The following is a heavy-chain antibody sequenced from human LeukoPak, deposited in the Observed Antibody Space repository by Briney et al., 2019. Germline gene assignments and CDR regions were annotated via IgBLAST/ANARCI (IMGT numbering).Heavy chain of an antibody. CDR1: GFTVSSNY. CDR3: ARGVGTTTNDY. Sequence: GGSLRLSCAASGFTVSSNYMSWVRQAPGKGLEWVSVIYSGGTTYYADSVKGRFTISRDNSKNTLYLQMNGLRAEDTAVYYCARGVGTTTNDYWGQGTLVTVSS. J-gene: IGHJ4*02. CDR2: IYSGGTT. V-gene: IGHV3-53*01. D-gene: IGHD1-26*01.